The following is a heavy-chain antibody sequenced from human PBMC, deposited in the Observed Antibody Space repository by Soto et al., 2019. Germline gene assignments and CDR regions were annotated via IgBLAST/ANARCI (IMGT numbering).Heavy chain of an antibody. CDR3: AASTFYYGMDV. Sequence: GESPKISCKGSGYTFPNYWIGLVRQMPGKGLEWTGIIYPGDSDTKYNPSFQGQVTISADKSITTTYLQWSSVKASDTAIYYCAASTFYYGMDVWGQGTTVTVSS. V-gene: IGHV5-51*01. CDR2: IYPGDSDT. J-gene: IGHJ6*02. CDR1: GYTFPNYW.